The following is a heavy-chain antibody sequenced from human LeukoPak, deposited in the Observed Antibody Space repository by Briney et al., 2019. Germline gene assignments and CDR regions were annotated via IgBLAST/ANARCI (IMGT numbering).Heavy chain of an antibody. CDR2: INHSGST. D-gene: IGHD6-19*01. V-gene: IGHV4-34*01. Sequence: PSETLSLTCAVYGGSFSGYYWSWIRQPPGKGLEWIGEINHSGSTNYNPSLKSRVTISVDTSKNQFSLKPSSVTAADTAVYYCAREASSGWYDYWGQGTLVTVSS. CDR3: AREASSGWYDY. J-gene: IGHJ4*02. CDR1: GGSFSGYY.